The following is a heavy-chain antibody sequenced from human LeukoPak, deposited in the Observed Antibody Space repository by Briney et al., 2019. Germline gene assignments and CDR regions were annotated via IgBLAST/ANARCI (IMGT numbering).Heavy chain of an antibody. CDR2: MNPNSGNT. V-gene: IGHV1-8*01. D-gene: IGHD2-15*01. CDR1: GYTFTSYD. J-gene: IGHJ4*02. CDR3: ARGPGLRCSGGSCYFDK. Sequence: ASVKVSCKASGYTFTSYDINWVRQATGQGLEWMGRMNPNSGNTGYAQKFQGRVTMTRNTSISTAYMELSSLRSEDTAVYYCARGPGLRCSGGSCYFDKWGQGTLVTVSS.